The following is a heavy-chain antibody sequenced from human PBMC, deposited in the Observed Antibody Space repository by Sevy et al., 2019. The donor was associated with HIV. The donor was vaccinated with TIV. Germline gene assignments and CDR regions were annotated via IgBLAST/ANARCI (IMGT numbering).Heavy chain of an antibody. V-gene: IGHV3-21*01. CDR2: ISSSSSYI. D-gene: IGHD2-15*01. CDR3: ASDATYCSGGSCLSYFDY. J-gene: IGHJ4*02. CDR1: GFIFSNYN. Sequence: GGSLRLSCAASGFIFSNYNMNWVRQAPGKGLEWVSSISSSSSYIYYADSVKGRFTISRDNSKNTLYLQMNSLRAEDTAVFYCASDATYCSGGSCLSYFDYWGQGTLVTVSS.